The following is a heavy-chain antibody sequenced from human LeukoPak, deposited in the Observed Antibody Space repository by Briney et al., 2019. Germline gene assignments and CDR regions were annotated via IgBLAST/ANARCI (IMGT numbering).Heavy chain of an antibody. D-gene: IGHD5-18*01. J-gene: IGHJ6*03. V-gene: IGHV4-39*07. Sequence: SETLSLTCTVSGGSISSSSYYWGWIRQPPGKGLEWIGSIYYSGSTYYNPSLKSRVTISVDTSKNQFSLKLSSVTAADTAVYYCALYSYGYYYYYYYMDVWGKGTTVTVPS. CDR3: ALYSYGYYYYYYYMDV. CDR2: IYYSGST. CDR1: GGSISSSSYY.